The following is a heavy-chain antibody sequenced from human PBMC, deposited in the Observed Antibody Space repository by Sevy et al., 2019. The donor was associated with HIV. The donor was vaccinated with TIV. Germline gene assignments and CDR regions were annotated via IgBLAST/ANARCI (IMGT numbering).Heavy chain of an antibody. D-gene: IGHD3-22*01. Sequence: GGSLRLSCAASGFSFTWYWMSWVRQAPGKGLEWVSGISGSGGSGDKTNYADSVKGRFTISRDDSKNSLYLQLNSLRAEDTAIYYCARKYDSSGYFDYWGQGTLVTVSS. V-gene: IGHV3-23*01. J-gene: IGHJ4*02. CDR1: GFSFTWYW. CDR3: ARKYDSSGYFDY. CDR2: ISGSGGSGDKT.